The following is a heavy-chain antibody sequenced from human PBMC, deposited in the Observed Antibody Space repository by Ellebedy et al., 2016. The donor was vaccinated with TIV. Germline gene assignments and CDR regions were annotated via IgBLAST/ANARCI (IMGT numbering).Heavy chain of an antibody. CDR2: IHHSGTT. Sequence: SETLSLXCAVSGGSISSAVWWSWVRQSPGKGLEWIGEIHHSGTTNYNPSLNSRVTISVDKSKNQFSLRLNSVTAADTAVYYCGRDDYIVRGLIAYWGQGTLVTVSS. CDR1: GGSISSAVW. J-gene: IGHJ4*02. D-gene: IGHD3-10*01. V-gene: IGHV4-4*02. CDR3: GRDDYIVRGLIAY.